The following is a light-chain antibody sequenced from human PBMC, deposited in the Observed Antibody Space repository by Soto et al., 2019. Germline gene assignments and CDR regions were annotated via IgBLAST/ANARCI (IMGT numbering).Light chain of an antibody. J-gene: IGLJ2*01. V-gene: IGLV2-14*01. CDR2: DVS. CDR3: SSYTGGSTVV. CDR1: SSDIGDYNY. Sequence: QSALTQPASVSGSPGQSIAISCTGNSSDIGDYNYVSWYQQHPGKAPKLMIFDVSNRPSGVSNRFSGSMSGNTASLTISGLQPEDEADYYCSSYTGGSTVVFGGRTKLTVL.